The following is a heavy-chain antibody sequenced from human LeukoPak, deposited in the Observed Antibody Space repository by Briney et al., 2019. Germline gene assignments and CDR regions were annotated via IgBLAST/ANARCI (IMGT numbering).Heavy chain of an antibody. CDR1: GYTFTSYG. D-gene: IGHD2-2*01. J-gene: IGHJ6*02. Sequence: ASVKVSCKASGYTFTSYGISWVRQAPGQGLEWMGWISAYNGNTNYAQKLQGRVTMTTDTSTSTAYMELRSLRSDDTAVYYCARDAYCSSTSCPPPYYYYYGMDVWGQGTTVTVSS. V-gene: IGHV1-18*01. CDR2: ISAYNGNT. CDR3: ARDAYCSSTSCPPPYYYYYGMDV.